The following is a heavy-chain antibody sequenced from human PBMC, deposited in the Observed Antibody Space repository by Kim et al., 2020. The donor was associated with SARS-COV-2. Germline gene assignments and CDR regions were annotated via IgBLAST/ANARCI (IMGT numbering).Heavy chain of an antibody. Sequence: GGSLRFSCAASGFSFSSCAMTWVRQAPGKGLEWVSSISHDARSSHYADSVRGRFTISRDDSKNTLYLQLDSLRGDDTALYYCAKDIWDYSGMDVWGQGTT. J-gene: IGHJ6*02. V-gene: IGHV3-23*01. CDR3: AKDIWDYSGMDV. D-gene: IGHD3-10*01. CDR2: ISHDARSS. CDR1: GFSFSSCA.